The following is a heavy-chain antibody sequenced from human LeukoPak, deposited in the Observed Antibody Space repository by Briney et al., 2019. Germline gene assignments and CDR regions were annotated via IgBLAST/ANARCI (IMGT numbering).Heavy chain of an antibody. CDR3: ARVPSGWYIYFDY. V-gene: IGHV3-53*01. Sequence: PGGSLRLSCAASGFTLSSYWMHWVRQAPGKGLEWVSVIYSGGSTYYADSVKGRFTISRDNSKNTLYLQMNSLRAEDTAVYYCARVPSGWYIYFDYWGQGTLVTVSS. D-gene: IGHD6-19*01. CDR1: GFTLSSYW. CDR2: IYSGGST. J-gene: IGHJ4*02.